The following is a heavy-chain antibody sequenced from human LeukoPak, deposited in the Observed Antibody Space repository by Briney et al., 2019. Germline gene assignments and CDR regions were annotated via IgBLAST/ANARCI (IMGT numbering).Heavy chain of an antibody. CDR1: GYSFTSYW. CDR3: ARQGPLITMMGSDAFDI. D-gene: IGHD3-22*01. Sequence: GESLKISCKGSGYSFTSYWIGWVRQMPGKGLEWMGIIYPGDSDTRYSPSFQGQVTISADKSISTAYLQWSSLKASDTAMYYCARQGPLITMMGSDAFDIWGQGTMVTVSS. CDR2: IYPGDSDT. V-gene: IGHV5-51*01. J-gene: IGHJ3*02.